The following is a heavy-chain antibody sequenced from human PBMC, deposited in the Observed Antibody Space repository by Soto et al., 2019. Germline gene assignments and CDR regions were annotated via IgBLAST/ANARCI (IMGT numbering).Heavy chain of an antibody. V-gene: IGHV3-9*01. D-gene: IGHD6-13*01. CDR2: INWNSGSI. CDR3: VKDESINWYSGHFRH. CDR1: GFTFDDYA. J-gene: IGHJ1*01. Sequence: GGSLRLSCAASGFTFDDYAMHWVRQVPGKGLEWVSGINWNSGSIGYGDSVKGRFAISRDNAKNSLHLQMNSLSTEDTAFYYCVKDESINWYSGHFRHWGQGTLVTVSS.